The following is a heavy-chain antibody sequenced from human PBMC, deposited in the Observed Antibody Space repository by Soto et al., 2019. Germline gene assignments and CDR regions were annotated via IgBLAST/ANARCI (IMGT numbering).Heavy chain of an antibody. J-gene: IGHJ6*02. CDR3: ARAPYYYYSSGYWPDYYYYGMDV. CDR2: IYTSGST. Sequence: SETLSLTCTVYGGSISSYYWSWIRPPAGKGLEWIGRIYTSGSTNYNTSLKSRVTMSVDTSKNQFSLKLSSVTAAYTAVYYCARAPYYYYSSGYWPDYYYYGMDVWGQGTTVTVSS. V-gene: IGHV4-4*07. CDR1: GGSISSYY. D-gene: IGHD3-22*01.